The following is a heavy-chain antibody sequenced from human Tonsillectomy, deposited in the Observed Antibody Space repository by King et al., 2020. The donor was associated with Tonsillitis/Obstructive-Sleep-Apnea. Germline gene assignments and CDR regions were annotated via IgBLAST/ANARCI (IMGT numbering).Heavy chain of an antibody. D-gene: IGHD6-19*01. CDR2: ILYDGSNK. CDR1: GFTFSSYA. Sequence: VQLVESGGGVVQPGRSLRLSCAASGFTFSSYAMHWVRQAPGKGLEWVAVILYDGSNKYYADSVKGRFTISRDNSKNTLYLQKNSLRAEDTAVYYCARGGGAVAGSFDYWGQGTLVTVSS. J-gene: IGHJ4*02. V-gene: IGHV3-30*04. CDR3: ARGGGAVAGSFDY.